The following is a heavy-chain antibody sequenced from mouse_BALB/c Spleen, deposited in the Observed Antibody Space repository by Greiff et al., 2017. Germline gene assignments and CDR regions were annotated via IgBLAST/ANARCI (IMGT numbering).Heavy chain of an antibody. CDR1: GFTFSSFG. CDR3: ARGSNYFDY. V-gene: IGHV5-17*02. J-gene: IGHJ2*01. CDR2: ISSGSSTI. Sequence: EVKLQESGGGLVQPGGSRKLSCAASGFTFSSFGMHWVRQAPEKGLEWVAYISSGSSTIYYADTVKGRFTISRDNPKNTLFLQMTSLRSEDTAMYYCARGSNYFDYWGQGTTLTVSS.